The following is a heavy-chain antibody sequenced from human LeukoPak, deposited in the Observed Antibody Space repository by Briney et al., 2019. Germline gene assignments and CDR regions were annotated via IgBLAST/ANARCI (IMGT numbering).Heavy chain of an antibody. CDR2: ISSSGSTI. D-gene: IGHD6-13*01. J-gene: IGHJ6*03. CDR3: ARSYSSTPQYYYYYYMDV. Sequence: PGGSLRLSCAASGFTFSDYYMSWIRQAPGKGLEWVSYISSSGSTIHYADSVKGRFTISRDNSKNTLYLQMNSLRAEDTAVYYCARSYSSTPQYYYYYYMDVWGKGTTVTVSS. V-gene: IGHV3-11*04. CDR1: GFTFSDYY.